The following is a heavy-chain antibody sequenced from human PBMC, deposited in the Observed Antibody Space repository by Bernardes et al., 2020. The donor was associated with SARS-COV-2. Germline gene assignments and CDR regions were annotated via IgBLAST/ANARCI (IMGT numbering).Heavy chain of an antibody. CDR1: AGSISSSNYY. D-gene: IGHD2-21*02. V-gene: IGHV4-39*01. J-gene: IGHJ6*02. Sequence: EPISITYTGAAGSISSSNYYWGCIRQAPGKGLEWTGSIYSSGNSYYSPSLQSRVTESVDTSKNQFSLSMSFVAAADTAVYYCAGSSCGIDCYIGGLRAWDYGMDVWGQGITVTVSS. CDR2: IYSSGNS. CDR3: AGSSCGIDCYIGGLRAWDYGMDV.